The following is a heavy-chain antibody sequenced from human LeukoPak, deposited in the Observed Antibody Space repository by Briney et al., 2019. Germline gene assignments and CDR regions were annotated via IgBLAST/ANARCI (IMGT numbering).Heavy chain of an antibody. D-gene: IGHD4-23*01. Sequence: SETLSLTCTGSGGSIRSYYWSWIRQPPGKGLEWIGYIYYSGSTNYNPSLKSRVTISLDTSKNQISLKLSSVTAADTAVYDCARHTTVVPPHYFDYWGQGTLVTVSS. V-gene: IGHV4-59*08. CDR2: IYYSGST. J-gene: IGHJ4*02. CDR1: GGSIRSYY. CDR3: ARHTTVVPPHYFDY.